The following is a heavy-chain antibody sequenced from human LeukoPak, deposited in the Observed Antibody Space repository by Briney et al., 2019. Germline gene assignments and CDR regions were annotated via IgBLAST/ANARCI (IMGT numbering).Heavy chain of an antibody. Sequence: ASVKVSCKASGYTFTSYDINWVRQATGQGLEWMGWMNPNSGNTGYAQKFQGRVTITRNTSISTAYMELSSLRPEDTAVYYCARVMVWGPGSAFDIWGQGTMVTVSS. CDR2: MNPNSGNT. V-gene: IGHV1-8*03. CDR3: ARVMVWGPGSAFDI. D-gene: IGHD2-8*01. J-gene: IGHJ3*02. CDR1: GYTFTSYD.